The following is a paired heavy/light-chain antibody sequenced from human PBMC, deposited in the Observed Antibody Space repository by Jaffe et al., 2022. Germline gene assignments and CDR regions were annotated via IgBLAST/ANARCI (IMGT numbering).Light chain of an antibody. CDR3: CSYAGSSTFGGHWV. J-gene: IGLJ3*02. V-gene: IGLV2-23*03. CDR2: EGS. CDR1: SSDVGSYNL. Sequence: QSALTQPASVSGSPGQSITISCTGTSSDVGSYNLVSWYQQHPGKAPKLMIYEGSKRPSGVSNRFSGSKSGNTASLTISGLQAEDEADYYCCSYAGSSTFGGHWVFGGGTKLTVL.
Heavy chain of an antibody. CDR2: IYTSGST. D-gene: IGHD3-9*01. CDR1: GGSISSGSYY. V-gene: IGHV4-61*02. CDR3: ARYNTDDILTGYFPDAFDI. J-gene: IGHJ3*02. Sequence: QVQLQESGPGLVKPSQTLSLTCTVSGGSISSGSYYWSWIRQPAGKGLEWIGRIYTSGSTNYNPSLKSRVTISVDTSKNQFSLKLSSVTAADTAVYYCARYNTDDILTGYFPDAFDIWGQGTMVTVSS.